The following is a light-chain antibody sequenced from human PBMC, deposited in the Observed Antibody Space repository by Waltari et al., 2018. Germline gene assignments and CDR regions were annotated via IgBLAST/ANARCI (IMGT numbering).Light chain of an antibody. Sequence: EIVLTQSPGTLSLSPGERATLACRASQSVSSSYLAWYKQKPGQAPRLLIYGASSRATGIPDRFSGSGSGTDFTLTISRLEPEDFAVYYCQQYSSSPYTFGQGTKLEIK. CDR3: QQYSSSPYT. CDR2: GAS. CDR1: QSVSSSY. J-gene: IGKJ2*01. V-gene: IGKV3-20*01.